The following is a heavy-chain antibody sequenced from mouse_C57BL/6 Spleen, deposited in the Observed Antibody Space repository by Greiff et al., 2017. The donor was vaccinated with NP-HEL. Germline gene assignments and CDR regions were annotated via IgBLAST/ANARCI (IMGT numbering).Heavy chain of an antibody. D-gene: IGHD4-1*01. V-gene: IGHV1-15*01. J-gene: IGHJ2*01. Sequence: LVESGAELVRPGASVTLSCKASGYTFTDYEMHWVKQTPVHGLEWIGAIDPETGGTAYNQKFKGKAILTADKSSSTAYMELRSLTSEDSAVYYCTRGLGPFLYYFDYWGQGTTLTVSS. CDR3: TRGLGPFLYYFDY. CDR1: GYTFTDYE. CDR2: IDPETGGT.